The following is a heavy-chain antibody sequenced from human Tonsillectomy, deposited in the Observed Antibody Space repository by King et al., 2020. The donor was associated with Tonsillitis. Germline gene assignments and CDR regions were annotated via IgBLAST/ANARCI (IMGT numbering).Heavy chain of an antibody. CDR1: GFSLSTSGMR. Sequence: VTLKESGPALVKPTQTLTLTCTFSGFSLSTSGMRVSWIRQPPGKALEWLARSDWDDDKFYSTSLKTRLTISKDTSKNQVVLTMTNMDPVDTATYYCARIVGSGWPRIDYWGQGTLVTDSS. V-gene: IGHV2-70*04. D-gene: IGHD6-19*01. CDR2: SDWDDDK. J-gene: IGHJ4*02. CDR3: ARIVGSGWPRIDY.